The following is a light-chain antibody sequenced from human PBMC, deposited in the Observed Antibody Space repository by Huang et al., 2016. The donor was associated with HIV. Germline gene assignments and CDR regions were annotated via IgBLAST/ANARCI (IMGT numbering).Light chain of an antibody. CDR3: QQYNNWLWT. CDR1: QSIAGN. Sequence: EIVMTQSPATLSVSPGERATLSCRASQSIAGNLAWYQQNPGQAPRRLIYDTSTRATGGPARFSGRGSGTEFTLTISSLQSEDFAVYYCQQYNNWLWTFGQGTKVEIK. J-gene: IGKJ1*01. CDR2: DTS. V-gene: IGKV3-15*01.